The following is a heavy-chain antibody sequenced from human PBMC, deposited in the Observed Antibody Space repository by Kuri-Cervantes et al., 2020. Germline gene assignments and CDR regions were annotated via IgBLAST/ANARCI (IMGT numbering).Heavy chain of an antibody. CDR3: ARAPADSGYGRWVDS. J-gene: IGHJ4*02. V-gene: IGHV3-33*01. Sequence: GESLKISCAASGFTFSSYGMHWVRQAPGKGLEWVAVIWYDGSNKYYADSVKGRFTISRDNAKDLLYLQVNSLRADDTAVYYCARAPADSGYGRWVDSWGQGTLVTVSS. CDR1: GFTFSSYG. CDR2: IWYDGSNK. D-gene: IGHD5-18*01.